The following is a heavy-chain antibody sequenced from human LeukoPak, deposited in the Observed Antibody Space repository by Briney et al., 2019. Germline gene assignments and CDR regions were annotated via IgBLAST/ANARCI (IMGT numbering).Heavy chain of an antibody. Sequence: ASVKVSCKASGYTFTGPYIHWVRQAPGQGLEWMGIINPSGGSTNYAQKFQGRVTMTRDTSTSTLYMELSSLRPEDTALYYCATIEYWGQGTLVTVSS. CDR3: ATIEY. V-gene: IGHV1-46*01. CDR2: INPSGGST. CDR1: GYTFTGPY. J-gene: IGHJ4*02.